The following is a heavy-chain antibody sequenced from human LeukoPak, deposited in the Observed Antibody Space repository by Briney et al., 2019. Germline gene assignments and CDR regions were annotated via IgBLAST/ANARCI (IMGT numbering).Heavy chain of an antibody. J-gene: IGHJ4*02. CDR2: IYSGGST. CDR1: GFTFSSYA. V-gene: IGHV3-53*01. CDR3: ATYYYDSSGSIARDY. D-gene: IGHD3-22*01. Sequence: GGSLRLSCAASGFTFSSYAMSWVRQAPGKGLEWVSVIYSGGSTYYADSVKGRFTISRDNSKNTLYLQMNSLRAEDTAVYYCATYYYDSSGSIARDYWGQGTLVTVSS.